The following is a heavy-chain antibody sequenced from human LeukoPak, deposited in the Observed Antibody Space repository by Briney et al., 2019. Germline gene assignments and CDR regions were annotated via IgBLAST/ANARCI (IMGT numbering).Heavy chain of an antibody. V-gene: IGHV1-24*01. CDR3: AGYYDSSGYGDFDY. J-gene: IGHJ4*02. CDR2: FDPEDGET. Sequence: ASVKVSCKVSGYTLTELSMHWVRQAPGKGLEWMGGFDPEDGETIYAQKFQGRVTMTEDTSTDTAYMELSSLRSEDTAVYYCAGYYDSSGYGDFDYWGQGTLVTVSS. D-gene: IGHD3-22*01. CDR1: GYTLTELS.